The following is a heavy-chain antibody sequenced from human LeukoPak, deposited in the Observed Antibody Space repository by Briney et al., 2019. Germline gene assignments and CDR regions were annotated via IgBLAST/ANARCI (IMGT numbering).Heavy chain of an antibody. CDR1: GGTFSSYA. V-gene: IGHV1-69*13. J-gene: IGHJ5*02. CDR2: IIPIFGTA. CDR3: ARDDSYCSGGSCYENWFDP. D-gene: IGHD2-15*01. Sequence: SVKVSCKASGGTFSSYAISWVRQAPGQGLEWMGGIIPIFGTANYAQKFQGRVTITADESTSTAYMELSSLRYEDTAVYYCARDDSYCSGGSCYENWFDPWGQGTLVTVSS.